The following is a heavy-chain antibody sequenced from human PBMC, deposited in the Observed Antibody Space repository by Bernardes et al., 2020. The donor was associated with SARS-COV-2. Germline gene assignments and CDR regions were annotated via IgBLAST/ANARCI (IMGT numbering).Heavy chain of an antibody. D-gene: IGHD3-10*01. Sequence: GGALSLSCVSSGFAFSGFGMAWVRPAPREGLEGVSNLNNDGENTHYVDSVKGRFTISRDNSKSTLYLQMNSLRAEDTAVYYCVKVSGSYRLDYWGQGTLVTVSS. CDR1: GFAFSGFG. CDR3: VKVSGSYRLDY. V-gene: IGHV3-23*01. CDR2: LNNDGENT. J-gene: IGHJ4*02.